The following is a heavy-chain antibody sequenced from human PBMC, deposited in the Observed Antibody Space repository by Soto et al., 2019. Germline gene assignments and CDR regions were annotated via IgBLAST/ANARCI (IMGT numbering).Heavy chain of an antibody. CDR3: ARDVTDYGDSRTKWFGP. CDR2: ISSGGRSE. Sequence: PGGSLRLSCAASGFTFSNYGMHWVRQAPGKGLEWVALISSGGRSEYYADSVKGRFTISRDLSKNTLYLQMNSLRAEDTAVYYCARDVTDYGDSRTKWFGPWGQGTLVTVSS. J-gene: IGHJ5*02. CDR1: GFTFSNYG. V-gene: IGHV3-30*03. D-gene: IGHD4-17*01.